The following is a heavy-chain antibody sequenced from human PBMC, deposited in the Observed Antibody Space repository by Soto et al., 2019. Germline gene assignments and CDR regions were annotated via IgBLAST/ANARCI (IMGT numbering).Heavy chain of an antibody. J-gene: IGHJ4*02. D-gene: IGHD6-13*01. CDR2: ISPLFITT. CDR3: AASSSVAAAGYFKF. Sequence: QVQLVQSGAEVKEPGSSVKVSCKATGDLFNNYACNWVRQAPGQGLEWMGRISPLFITTNYAKKFQGRVTIGEDELTTIVYLDVSNLESEDSAMEYCAASSSVAAAGYFKFWGQGTLVTV. CDR1: GDLFNNYA. V-gene: IGHV1-69*01.